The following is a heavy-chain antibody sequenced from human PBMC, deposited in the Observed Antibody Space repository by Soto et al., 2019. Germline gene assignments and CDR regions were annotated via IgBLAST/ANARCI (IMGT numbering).Heavy chain of an antibody. V-gene: IGHV4-30-2*01. D-gene: IGHD2-2*01. CDR2: IYHSGST. Sequence: PSETLSLTCAVSGGSISSTSYSWSWIRQPPGKGLEWIGYIYHSGSTYYNPSLKSRVTISVDRSKNQFSLKLSSVTAADTAVYYCARVPDRWGQGTLVTVSS. CDR1: GGSISSTSYS. CDR3: ARVPDR. J-gene: IGHJ5*02.